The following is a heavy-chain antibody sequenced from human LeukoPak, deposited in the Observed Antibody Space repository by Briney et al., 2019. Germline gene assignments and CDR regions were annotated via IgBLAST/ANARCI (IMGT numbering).Heavy chain of an antibody. D-gene: IGHD3-10*01. CDR2: IYSGGST. CDR1: GFTFSSYA. Sequence: GGSLRLSCAASGFTFSSYAMSWVRQAPGKGLEWVSVIYSGGSTYYADSVKGRFTISRDNSKNTLYLQMNSLRAEDTAVYYCAREYMVRGVIINYFDYWGQGTLVTVSS. J-gene: IGHJ4*02. V-gene: IGHV3-53*01. CDR3: AREYMVRGVIINYFDY.